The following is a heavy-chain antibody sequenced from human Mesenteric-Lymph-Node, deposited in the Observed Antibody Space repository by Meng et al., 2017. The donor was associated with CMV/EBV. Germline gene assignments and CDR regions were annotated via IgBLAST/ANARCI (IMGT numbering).Heavy chain of an antibody. CDR3: ARSNTGGVFNY. CDR1: GFTVSSNY. Sequence: GESLKISCAASGFTVSSNYMSWVRQAPGKGLEWVSVIYSGGSTYYADSVKGRFTISRDNSKNTLYLQMNSLRGEDTAVYYCARSNTGGVFNYWGQGTLVTVSS. D-gene: IGHD3-3*01. V-gene: IGHV3-53*01. J-gene: IGHJ4*02. CDR2: IYSGGST.